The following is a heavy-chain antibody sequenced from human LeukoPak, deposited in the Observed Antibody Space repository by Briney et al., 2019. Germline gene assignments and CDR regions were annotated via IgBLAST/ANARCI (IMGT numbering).Heavy chain of an antibody. CDR2: IYHSGST. CDR3: ARVSSSWYQDWYFDL. V-gene: IGHV4-4*02. J-gene: IGHJ2*01. CDR1: GGSLSSSNW. Sequence: SETLSPTCAVSGGSLSSSNWWSWVRQPTGKGLEWIGQIYHSGSTNYNPSLKSRVTISVDKSKNQFSLKLSSVTAADTAVYYCARVSSSWYQDWYFDLWGRGTLVTVSS. D-gene: IGHD6-13*01.